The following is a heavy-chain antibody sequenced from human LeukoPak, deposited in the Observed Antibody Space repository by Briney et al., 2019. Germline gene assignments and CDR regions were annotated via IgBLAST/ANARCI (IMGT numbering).Heavy chain of an antibody. D-gene: IGHD5-12*01. Sequence: GGSLRLSCAATGFSFRDRDMSWIRQAPGKGMEWVAYISPNSDNIHYADSVKGRFTISRDNAKNSLFLQVNSLRAEDTAVYYCVRETGWLFDFWGQGTLVIVSS. CDR1: GFSFRDRD. J-gene: IGHJ4*02. CDR3: VRETGWLFDF. V-gene: IGHV3-11*04. CDR2: ISPNSDNI.